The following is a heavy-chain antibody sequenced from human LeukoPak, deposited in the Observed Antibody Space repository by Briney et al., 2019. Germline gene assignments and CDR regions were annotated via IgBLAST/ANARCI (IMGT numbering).Heavy chain of an antibody. D-gene: IGHD2-2*01. Sequence: GGSLRLSCVASGFTLRSYVMNWARQTPGKGLEWVSSISGSGDSTFYADSVKGRFSISRDNSKNTLYLQVNGLRTEDTAVYYCAHGTVYQLDYWGRGTLVTVSS. CDR2: ISGSGDST. CDR1: GFTLRSYV. J-gene: IGHJ4*02. CDR3: AHGTVYQLDY. V-gene: IGHV3-23*01.